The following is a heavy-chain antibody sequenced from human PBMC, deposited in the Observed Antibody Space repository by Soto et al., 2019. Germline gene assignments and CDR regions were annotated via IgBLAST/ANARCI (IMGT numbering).Heavy chain of an antibody. Sequence: QVQLVESGGGLVKPGGSLRLSCAASGFTFGDYYMTWIRQAPGKGLEWVSFIGNRGTGIYYADSVKGRFTIFRDNAKNSLYLQRNSLRAEDTAMYYCARDLRAVGMASRFDPWCQGTLVTVSS. V-gene: IGHV3-11*01. J-gene: IGHJ5*02. CDR2: IGNRGTGI. D-gene: IGHD6-13*01. CDR1: GFTFGDYY. CDR3: ARDLRAVGMASRFDP.